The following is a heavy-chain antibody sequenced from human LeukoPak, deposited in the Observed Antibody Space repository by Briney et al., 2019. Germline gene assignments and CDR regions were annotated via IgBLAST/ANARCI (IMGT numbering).Heavy chain of an antibody. V-gene: IGHV3-74*01. CDR1: GFTFSSYW. CDR3: ATLSGYASPDY. CDR2: ITGDGSGT. Sequence: PGGSLRLSCAASGFTFSSYWMHRVRQVPGKGLVWVSHITGDGSGTSYADSVKGRFTISRDNAKNTLYLQMNSLRAEDTAVYYCATLSGYASPDYWGQGTLVTVSS. D-gene: IGHD6-25*01. J-gene: IGHJ4*02.